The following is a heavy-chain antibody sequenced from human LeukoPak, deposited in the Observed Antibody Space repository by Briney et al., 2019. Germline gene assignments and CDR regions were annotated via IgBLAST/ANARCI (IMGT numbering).Heavy chain of an antibody. CDR1: GGSISSSSYY. J-gene: IGHJ5*02. CDR3: ARHGPPPDYYDSSGYGNRGTYNWLDP. CDR2: IYYSGST. D-gene: IGHD3-22*01. V-gene: IGHV4-39*01. Sequence: PSETLSLTCTVSGGSISSSSYYWGWIRQPPGKGLEWIGSIYYSGSTYYNPSLKSRVTISVDTSKNQFSLKLSSVTAADPAVYYWARHGPPPDYYDSSGYGNRGTYNWLDPWGQGTLVTVSS.